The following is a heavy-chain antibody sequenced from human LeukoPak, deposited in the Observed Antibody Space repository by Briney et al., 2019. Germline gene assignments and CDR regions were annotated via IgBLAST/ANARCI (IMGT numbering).Heavy chain of an antibody. V-gene: IGHV4-59*11. CDR1: GGSISGHY. D-gene: IGHD3-22*01. Sequence: SETLPLTCTVSGGSISGHYWSWIRQPPGKGLEWIGYIHYSGSTKYNPSHKSRVTISVDKAKNQFSLKVSSVTAADTAVYYCARDRNYYDSSDLDYWGQGTLVTVSS. J-gene: IGHJ4*02. CDR3: ARDRNYYDSSDLDY. CDR2: IHYSGST.